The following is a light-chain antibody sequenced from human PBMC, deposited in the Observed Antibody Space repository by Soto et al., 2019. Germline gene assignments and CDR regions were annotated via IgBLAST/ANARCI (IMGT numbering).Light chain of an antibody. V-gene: IGLV2-14*01. J-gene: IGLJ2*01. CDR2: KVT. CDR1: TSDIDGFNY. Sequence: QSALTQPASVSGSPGQSITISCTGSTSDIDGFNYVSWYQQHPGKAPKLLIFKVTNRPSGVSNRFSGSKSDNTASLTISGLQAEDEADYYCSSYSISGAFVVFGGGTKLTVL. CDR3: SSYSISGAFVV.